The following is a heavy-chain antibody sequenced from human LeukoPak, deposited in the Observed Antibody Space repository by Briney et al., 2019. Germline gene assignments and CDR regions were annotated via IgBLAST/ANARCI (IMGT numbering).Heavy chain of an antibody. V-gene: IGHV3-30*03. CDR2: ISYDGSNK. D-gene: IGHD1-26*01. J-gene: IGHJ5*01. Sequence: GGSLRLSCAASGFTFSSYGMHWVRQAPGKGLEWVAVISYDGSNKYYADSVKGRFTISRDNSKNTLYLQMNSLRAEDTAVYYCARDSGSYYEDWFDPWGQGTTVTVSS. CDR3: ARDSGSYYEDWFDP. CDR1: GFTFSSYG.